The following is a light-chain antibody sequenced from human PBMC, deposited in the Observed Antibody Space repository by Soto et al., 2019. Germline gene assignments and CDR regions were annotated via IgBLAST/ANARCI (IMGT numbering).Light chain of an antibody. CDR2: GAS. CDR3: QQYNNWPQT. J-gene: IGKJ1*01. Sequence: EIVMTQSPATLSVSPGERATLSCRASQSVSRNLAWHQQKPGQAPRLLIYGASTRATGIPARFSGSGSGTEFTLTISSLQSEDFAVYYWQQYNNWPQTFGQGTKVEIK. V-gene: IGKV3-15*01. CDR1: QSVSRN.